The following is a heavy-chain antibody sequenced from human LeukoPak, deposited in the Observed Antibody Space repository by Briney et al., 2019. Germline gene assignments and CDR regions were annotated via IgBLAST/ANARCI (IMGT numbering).Heavy chain of an antibody. D-gene: IGHD1-1*01. CDR3: ARVSTEELDY. Sequence: GSLSLSCAASGFTFSSYSMNWVRQAPGKGLEWVSSISSSSSYIYYADSVKGRFTISRDNAKNSLYLQMNSLRAEDTAVYYCARVSTEELDYWGQGTLVTVSS. J-gene: IGHJ4*02. V-gene: IGHV3-21*01. CDR1: GFTFSSYS. CDR2: ISSSSSYI.